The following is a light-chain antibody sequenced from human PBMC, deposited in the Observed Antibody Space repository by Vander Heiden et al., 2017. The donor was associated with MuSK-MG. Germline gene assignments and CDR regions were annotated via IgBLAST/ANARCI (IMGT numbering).Light chain of an antibody. CDR1: SNDAGNYHL. CDR2: GAT. CDR3: CSYGGSSTYWV. J-gene: IGLJ3*02. V-gene: IGLV2-23*01. Sequence: QSALTQPASVSGSPGQSLTLSCTGTSNDAGNYHLSSGNPQPPGKAPKIMIYGATKGPSGVSRRFSGSEAGNTASLTISGLQAEDEADYYCCSYGGSSTYWVVGGGTKLTVL.